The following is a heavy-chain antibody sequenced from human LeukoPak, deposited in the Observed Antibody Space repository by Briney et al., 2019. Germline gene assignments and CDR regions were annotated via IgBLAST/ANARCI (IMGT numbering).Heavy chain of an antibody. CDR2: FDPEDGEA. J-gene: IGHJ4*02. CDR1: GYTLTELS. CDR3: AADEGFLLSN. V-gene: IGHV1-24*01. D-gene: IGHD2-15*01. Sequence: ASVKVSCKVSGYTLTELSMHWVRQAPGKGPEWMGGFDPEDGEAIYTQKFQGRVTMTEDTSTDTAYMELSSLRSDDTAVYYCAADEGFLLSNWGQGTLVTVSS.